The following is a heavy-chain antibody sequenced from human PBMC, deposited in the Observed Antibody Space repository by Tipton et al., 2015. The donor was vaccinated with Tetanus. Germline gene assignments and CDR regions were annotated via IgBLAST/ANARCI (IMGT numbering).Heavy chain of an antibody. CDR2: TYYRSKWYN. CDR3: ARDQQWLMYFDY. CDR1: GDSVSSNSAA. J-gene: IGHJ4*02. Sequence: LRLSCAISGDSVSSNSAAWNWIRQSPSRGLEWLGRTYYRSKWYNDYAVSVKSRITINPGTSKNQFSLQLNSVTPEDTAVYYCARDQQWLMYFDYWGQGTLVTVSS. V-gene: IGHV6-1*01. D-gene: IGHD6-19*01.